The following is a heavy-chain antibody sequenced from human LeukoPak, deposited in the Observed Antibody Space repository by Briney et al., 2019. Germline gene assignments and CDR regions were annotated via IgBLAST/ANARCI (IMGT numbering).Heavy chain of an antibody. D-gene: IGHD1-7*01. CDR3: TRGGTTLDY. Sequence: QSGGSLRLSCAASGFTFDDYAMHWVRQAPGKGLVWVSRINTDGSNTAYADSVKGRFTISRDNAKNTLYLQMNSLRAEDTAVYYCTRGGTTLDYWGQGTLVTVSS. CDR2: INTDGSNT. V-gene: IGHV3-74*01. J-gene: IGHJ4*02. CDR1: GFTFDDYA.